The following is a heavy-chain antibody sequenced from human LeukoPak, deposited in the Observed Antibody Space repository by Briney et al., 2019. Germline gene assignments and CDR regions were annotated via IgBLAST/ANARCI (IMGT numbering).Heavy chain of an antibody. CDR3: ATSIAARQHLLYYYYYMDV. CDR1: GYTLTELS. D-gene: IGHD6-6*01. CDR2: FDPEDGET. V-gene: IGHV1-24*01. Sequence: GASVKVSCKVSGYTLTELSIHWVRQAPGKGLEWMGGFDPEDGETIYAQKFQGRVTMTEDTSTDTAYKELSSLRSEDTAVYYCATSIAARQHLLYYYYYMDVWGKGTTVTVSS. J-gene: IGHJ6*03.